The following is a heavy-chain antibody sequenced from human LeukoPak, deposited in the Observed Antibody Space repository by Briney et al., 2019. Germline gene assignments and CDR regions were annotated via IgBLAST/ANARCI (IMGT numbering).Heavy chain of an antibody. CDR3: ARFQLDQYYFDY. CDR1: GGTFSSYA. D-gene: IGHD1-1*01. CDR2: IIPIFGTA. V-gene: IGHV1-69*05. Sequence: SVKVSCKASGGTFSSYAISWVRQAPGQGLEWMGGIIPIFGTANYAQKFQGRVTITTDESTSTAYMELSSLRSEDTAVYYCARFQLDQYYFDYWGQGTLVTVSS. J-gene: IGHJ4*02.